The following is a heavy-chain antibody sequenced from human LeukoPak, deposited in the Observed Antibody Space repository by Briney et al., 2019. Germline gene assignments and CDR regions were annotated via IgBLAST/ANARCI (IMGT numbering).Heavy chain of an antibody. Sequence: GGSLRLSCTASGFTFSSYAMGWVRQAPGEGLEWVSTIGGSGSVTYHADSVEGRFTISGDNFENTLYLQMNRLRAEDTAIYYCGRFYCSGATCYFFDYWGQGILVSVSS. J-gene: IGHJ4*02. D-gene: IGHD2-15*01. CDR3: GRFYCSGATCYFFDY. CDR2: IGGSGSVT. V-gene: IGHV3-23*01. CDR1: GFTFSSYA.